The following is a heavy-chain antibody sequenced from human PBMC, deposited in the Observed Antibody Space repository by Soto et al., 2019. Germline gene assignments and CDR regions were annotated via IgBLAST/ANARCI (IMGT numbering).Heavy chain of an antibody. CDR3: ANLYGSNRVRVDY. CDR1: GFTFTSYA. CDR2: ISGSGNSA. J-gene: IGHJ4*02. D-gene: IGHD4-17*01. Sequence: EVQLLESGGGLVQPGGSLRLSCAASGFTFTSYAMSWVRQAPGKGLECVSVISGSGNSAYYADSVKGRFTISRDKNKNTLFLQMASLRAEATAEYYCANLYGSNRVRVDYWGQGTLVTVSS. V-gene: IGHV3-23*01.